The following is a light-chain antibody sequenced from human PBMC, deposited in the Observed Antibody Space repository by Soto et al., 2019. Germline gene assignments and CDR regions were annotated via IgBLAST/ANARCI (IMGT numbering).Light chain of an antibody. CDR1: QSVSSY. J-gene: IGKJ1*01. V-gene: IGKV3-11*01. Sequence: EIVFTQSPSTLSLSPGERATLSCRASQSVSSYLAWYQQKPGQAPRLLIYDASNRATGIPARFTGSGSGTDFTLTISRLEPEDFAVYYCQQYVSSPWAFGQGTKVDIK. CDR3: QQYVSSPWA. CDR2: DAS.